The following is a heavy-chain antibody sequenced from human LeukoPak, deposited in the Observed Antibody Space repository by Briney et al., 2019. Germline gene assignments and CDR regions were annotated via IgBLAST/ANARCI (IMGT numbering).Heavy chain of an antibody. Sequence: SGGSLRLSCAASGFTFSSYAMHWVRQAPGKGLEGVAVISYDGSNKYYADSVKGRFTISRDNSKNTLYLQMNSLRAEDTAVYYCARLSRLGYCSSTSCQLGGTSDYWGQGTLVTVSS. CDR3: ARLSRLGYCSSTSCQLGGTSDY. D-gene: IGHD2-2*01. CDR2: ISYDGSNK. CDR1: GFTFSSYA. V-gene: IGHV3-30-3*01. J-gene: IGHJ4*02.